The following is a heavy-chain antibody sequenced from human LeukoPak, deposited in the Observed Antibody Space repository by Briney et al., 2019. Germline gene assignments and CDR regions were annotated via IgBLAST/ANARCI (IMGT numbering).Heavy chain of an antibody. CDR3: AKDRRAQWLVHCWFDP. J-gene: IGHJ5*02. CDR1: GFTFSSYG. V-gene: IGHV3-30*02. Sequence: GGSLRLSRAASGFTFSSYGMHWVRQAPGKGLEWVAFIRYDGSNKYYADSVKGRFTISRDNSKNTLYLQMNSLRAEDTAVYYCAKDRRAQWLVHCWFDPWGQGTLVTVSS. CDR2: IRYDGSNK. D-gene: IGHD6-19*01.